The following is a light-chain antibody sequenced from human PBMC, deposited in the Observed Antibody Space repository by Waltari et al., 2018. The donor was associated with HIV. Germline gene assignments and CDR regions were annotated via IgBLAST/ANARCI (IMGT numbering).Light chain of an antibody. V-gene: IGLV3-1*01. CDR1: PLVSKF. Sequence: SYELTQPPSVSVSPGQTASITCSGDPLVSKFVSWYQQKPGQSPVLVIDQDSKRPSGIPERFSGSNSGNTATLTISGTQAMDEADYYCQAWDSGTAVFGGGTKLTVL. J-gene: IGLJ2*01. CDR2: QDS. CDR3: QAWDSGTAV.